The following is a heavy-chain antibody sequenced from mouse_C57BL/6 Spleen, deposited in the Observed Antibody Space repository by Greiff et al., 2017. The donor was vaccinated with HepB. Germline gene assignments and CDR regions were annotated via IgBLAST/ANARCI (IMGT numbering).Heavy chain of an antibody. V-gene: IGHV7-3*01. CDR2: IRNKANGYTT. CDR3: ARDVVYLYAMDY. CDR1: GFTFTDYY. Sequence: EVKLVESGGGLVQPGGSLSLSCAASGFTFTDYYMSWVRQPPGKALEWLGFIRNKANGYTTEYSASVKGRFTISRDNSQSILYLQMNALRAEDSATYYCARDVVYLYAMDYWGQGTSVTVSS. D-gene: IGHD5-1*01. J-gene: IGHJ4*01.